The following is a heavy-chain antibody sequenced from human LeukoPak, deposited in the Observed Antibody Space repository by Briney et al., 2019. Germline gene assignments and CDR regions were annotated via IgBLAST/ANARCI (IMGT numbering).Heavy chain of an antibody. CDR2: ISGSGGST. CDR3: AKDHEVTIHSYSYYMDV. CDR1: GFTFSSYA. V-gene: IGHV3-23*01. J-gene: IGHJ6*03. D-gene: IGHD3-3*01. Sequence: GGSLRLSCAASGFTFSSYAISWVRQAPGKGLEWVSAISGSGGSTYYADSVKGRFTISRDYSKNTLYLQMNSLRAEDTAVYYCAKDHEVTIHSYSYYMDVWGKGTTVTVSS.